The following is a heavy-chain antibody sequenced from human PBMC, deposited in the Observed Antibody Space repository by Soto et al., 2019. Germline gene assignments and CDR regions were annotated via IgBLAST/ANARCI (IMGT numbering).Heavy chain of an antibody. Sequence: QVQLVQSGAEVKKPGSSVKVSCKASGGTFSSYSINWVRQAPGQGLEWMGELIPIFGTANYAQKFQGSFTITADESTITAYMELSSLRSEDTAVYYCARDGGRHSGGIDYWGQGTLVTVSS. CDR2: LIPIFGTA. J-gene: IGHJ4*02. D-gene: IGHD1-26*01. CDR1: GGTFSSYS. CDR3: ARDGGRHSGGIDY. V-gene: IGHV1-69*01.